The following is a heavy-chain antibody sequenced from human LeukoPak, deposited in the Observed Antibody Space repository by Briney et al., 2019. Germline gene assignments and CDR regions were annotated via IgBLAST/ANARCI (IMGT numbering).Heavy chain of an antibody. CDR1: GFTLSSYW. J-gene: IGHJ3*02. CDR3: ARDWVAGVPFDAFDI. D-gene: IGHD3-10*01. CDR2: IKEDGSEK. Sequence: GGSLRLSCAASGFTLSSYWMSWVRQAPGKGLEWVANIKEDGSEKYYVDSVKGRFTISRDNAKNSLYLHMNSLTAEDTAMYYCARDWVAGVPFDAFDIWDQGTMVSVSS. V-gene: IGHV3-7*03.